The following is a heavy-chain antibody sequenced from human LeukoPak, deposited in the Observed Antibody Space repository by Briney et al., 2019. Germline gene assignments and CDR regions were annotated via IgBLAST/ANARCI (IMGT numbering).Heavy chain of an antibody. CDR1: GFTFSSYG. Sequence: GGSLRLSCAASGFTFSSYGMHWVRQAPGKGLEWVTFIRFDGSYEDYADSVKGRFTISRDNSKNTLYLQMNSLRAEDTALYYCARGRWLRQQAIAAAGQGEFDYWGQGTLVTVSS. J-gene: IGHJ4*02. CDR3: ARGRWLRQQAIAAAGQGEFDY. CDR2: IRFDGSYE. V-gene: IGHV3-30*02. D-gene: IGHD6-13*01.